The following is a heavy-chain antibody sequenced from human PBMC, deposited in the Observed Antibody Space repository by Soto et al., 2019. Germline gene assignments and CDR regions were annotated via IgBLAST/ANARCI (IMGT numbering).Heavy chain of an antibody. CDR2: IIPISGTA. D-gene: IGHD2-2*01. J-gene: IGHJ6*02. Sequence: QVQLVQSGAEVKKPGSSVKVSCKASGGTFSSYAISWVRQAPGQGLEWMGGIIPISGTANYAQKYQGRVTITADESTSTAYMELSSLRSEDTAVYDCARSQGSSTSLAIYYYYYYGMDVWGQGTTVTVSS. CDR3: ARSQGSSTSLAIYYYYYYGMDV. V-gene: IGHV1-69*01. CDR1: GGTFSSYA.